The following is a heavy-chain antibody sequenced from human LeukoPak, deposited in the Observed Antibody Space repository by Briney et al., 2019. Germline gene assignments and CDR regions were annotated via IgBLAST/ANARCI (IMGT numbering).Heavy chain of an antibody. CDR3: ARGLDNYGYKSDY. CDR2: ISSSSSYI. CDR1: GFTFSRNS. V-gene: IGHV3-21*06. J-gene: IGHJ4*02. D-gene: IGHD5-18*01. Sequence: GGSLRLSCAGSGFTFSRNSMNWVRQAPGKGLEWVSSISSSSSYIYYADSVKGRFTISRDNAENSLYLQMNSLRAEDTAVYYCARGLDNYGYKSDYWGQGTLVTVSS.